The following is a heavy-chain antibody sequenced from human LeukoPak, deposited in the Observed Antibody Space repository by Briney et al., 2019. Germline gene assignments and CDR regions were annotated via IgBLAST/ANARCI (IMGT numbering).Heavy chain of an antibody. CDR2: ISGSGGST. CDR1: GFTISSYA. D-gene: IGHD1-26*01. Sequence: GGSLRLSCAASGFTISSYAMSWVRQAPGKGLEWVSAISGSGGSTYYADSVKGRFTISRDNSKNTLYLQMNSLRAEDTAVYYCARGMSGSYYYLDYWGRGTLVTVSS. J-gene: IGHJ4*02. CDR3: ARGMSGSYYYLDY. V-gene: IGHV3-23*01.